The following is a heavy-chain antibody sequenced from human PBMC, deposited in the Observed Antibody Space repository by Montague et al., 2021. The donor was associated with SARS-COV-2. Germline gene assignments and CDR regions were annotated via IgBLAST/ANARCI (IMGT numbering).Heavy chain of an antibody. D-gene: IGHD3-16*02. Sequence: SETLSLTCAVYGGSFSGYYWSWIRQPPGKGLEWIGEINHSGNTNYNPSLKSRVTISVDTSKNQFSLKLSSVTAADTAVYYCARGYDYVWGSYRYLRWFGPWGQGTLVTVSS. CDR3: ARGYDYVWGSYRYLRWFGP. J-gene: IGHJ5*02. CDR2: INHSGNT. CDR1: GGSFSGYY. V-gene: IGHV4-34*01.